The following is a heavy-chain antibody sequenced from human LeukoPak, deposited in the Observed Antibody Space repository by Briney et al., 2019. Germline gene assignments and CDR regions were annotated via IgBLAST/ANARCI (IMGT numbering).Heavy chain of an antibody. V-gene: IGHV4-59*01. CDR3: ARAMIMSDAFDI. Sequence: SETLSLTCTVSGGSISSYYWSWIRQPPGKGLEWIGYIYYSGSTNYNPSLKSRVTISVDTSKNQFSLKLSSVTAADTAVYYCARAMIMSDAFDIWGQGTMVTVSS. D-gene: IGHD3-16*01. CDR1: GGSISSYY. CDR2: IYYSGST. J-gene: IGHJ3*02.